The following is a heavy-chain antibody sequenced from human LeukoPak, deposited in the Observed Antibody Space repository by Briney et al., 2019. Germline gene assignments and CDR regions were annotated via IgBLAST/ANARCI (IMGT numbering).Heavy chain of an antibody. V-gene: IGHV4-59*12. D-gene: IGHD3-22*01. CDR3: ARAAPPSYYYDSSGYYPFDY. CDR2: IYYSGST. CDR1: GGSISSYY. Sequence: SQTLSLTCIVSGGSISSYYWSWIRQPPGKGLEWIGYIYYSGSTNYNPSLKSRVTISVDTSKNQFSLKLSSVTAADTAVYYCARAAPPSYYYDSSGYYPFDYWGQGTLVTVSS. J-gene: IGHJ4*02.